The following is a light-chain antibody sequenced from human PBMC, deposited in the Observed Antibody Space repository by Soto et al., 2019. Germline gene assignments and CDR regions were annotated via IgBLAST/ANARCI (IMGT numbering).Light chain of an antibody. CDR2: AAS. CDR3: LQDYNYPPYT. CDR1: QGIRND. V-gene: IGKV1-6*01. J-gene: IGKJ2*01. Sequence: AIQMTQSPSSLSASVGDRATITCRASQGIRNDLGWYQQKPGKAPKLLIYAASSLQSGVPSRFSGSGSGTDFTLTISSLQPEDFATYYCLQDYNYPPYTFGQGTKLEIK.